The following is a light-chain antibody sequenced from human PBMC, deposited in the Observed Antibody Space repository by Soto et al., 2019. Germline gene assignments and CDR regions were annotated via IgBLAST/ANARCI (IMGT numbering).Light chain of an antibody. CDR2: GAS. CDR1: QSVGNN. V-gene: IGKV3-15*01. J-gene: IGKJ3*01. Sequence: EIVMTQSPATLSVSPGERATLSCRASQSVGNNLAWYQQKPGQAPRLLISGASTRATGIPARFSGSGSGTEFTLTISSLQSEDFAVYYCQQYNNWHFTFGPGTKVDI. CDR3: QQYNNWHFT.